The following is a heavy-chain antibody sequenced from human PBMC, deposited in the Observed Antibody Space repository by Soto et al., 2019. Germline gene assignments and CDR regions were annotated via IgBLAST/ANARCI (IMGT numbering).Heavy chain of an antibody. V-gene: IGHV5-51*01. CDR1: GYSFTSYW. Sequence: PGEALKISCKGSGYSFTSYWIGWVRQMPGKGLEWMGIIYPGDSDTRYSPSFQGQVTISADKSISTASLQWSSLKASDTAMYYCARHHITSYGYIYPDYWGQGTLVTVSS. CDR2: IYPGDSDT. CDR3: ARHHITSYGYIYPDY. D-gene: IGHD5-18*01. J-gene: IGHJ4*02.